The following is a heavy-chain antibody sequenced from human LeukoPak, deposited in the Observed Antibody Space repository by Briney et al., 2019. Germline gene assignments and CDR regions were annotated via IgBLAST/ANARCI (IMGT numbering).Heavy chain of an antibody. Sequence: PGGSLRLSCAASGFTFDDYAMHWVRQAPGKGLEWVSGISWNSGSIGYADSVKGRFTISRDNAKNSLYLQMNSLRAKDTALYYCAKTRGGYRYGYLDYWGQGTLVTVSS. CDR3: AKTRGGYRYGYLDY. J-gene: IGHJ4*02. CDR2: ISWNSGSI. CDR1: GFTFDDYA. V-gene: IGHV3-9*01. D-gene: IGHD5-18*01.